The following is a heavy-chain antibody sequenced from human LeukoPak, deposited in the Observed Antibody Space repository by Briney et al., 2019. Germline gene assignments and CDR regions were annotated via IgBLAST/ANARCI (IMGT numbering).Heavy chain of an antibody. Sequence: ASVKVSCKASGYTFTSYAMHWVRQAPGQRLEWLGWLNAGNGNTKYSQKFQGRVTITTDTSATTAYVEVSSLRSEDTAVYYCARVKVQDHGIYYYGMDVWGQGTTVTVSS. CDR3: ARVKVQDHGIYYYGMDV. CDR1: GYTFTSYA. J-gene: IGHJ6*02. CDR2: LNAGNGNT. V-gene: IGHV1-3*01. D-gene: IGHD1-14*01.